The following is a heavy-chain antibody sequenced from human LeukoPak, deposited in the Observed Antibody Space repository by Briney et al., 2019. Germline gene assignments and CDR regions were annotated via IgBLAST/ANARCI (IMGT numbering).Heavy chain of an antibody. V-gene: IGHV3-7*01. D-gene: IGHD3-16*01. CDR3: ARVPYDYYYYYGMDV. CDR2: INQDGSAK. J-gene: IGHJ6*02. CDR1: GFTLSSHW. Sequence: GGSLRLSCVASGFTLSSHWMSWVRQAPGKGLEWVASINQDGSAKYFVDSVKGRFTISRDNSKNTLYLQMNSLRAEDTAVYYCARVPYDYYYYYGMDVWGQGTTVTVSS.